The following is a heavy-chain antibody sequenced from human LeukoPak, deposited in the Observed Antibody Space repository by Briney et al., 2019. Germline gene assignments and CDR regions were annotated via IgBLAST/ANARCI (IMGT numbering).Heavy chain of an antibody. V-gene: IGHV3-23*01. CDR2: IAGSGGST. CDR3: AKDTSTYATSWSDY. D-gene: IGHD2-2*01. CDR1: GFTFSGYA. Sequence: GGSLRLSCVASGFTFSGYAMSWVRQAPGKGLEWVSAIAGSGGSTYYADSVKGRSTISRDNSKNTLFLQMNSLRAEDTAVYHCAKDTSTYATSWSDYWGQGTLVTVSS. J-gene: IGHJ4*02.